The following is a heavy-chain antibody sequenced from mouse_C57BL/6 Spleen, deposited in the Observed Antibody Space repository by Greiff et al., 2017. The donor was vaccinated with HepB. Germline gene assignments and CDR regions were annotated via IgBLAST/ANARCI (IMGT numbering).Heavy chain of an antibody. J-gene: IGHJ4*01. D-gene: IGHD1-1*01. Sequence: EVKLMESGGGLVQPGGSLSLSCAASGFTFTDYYMSWVRQPPGKALEWLGFIRNKANGYTTEYSASVKGRFTISRDNSQSILYLQMNALRAEDSATYYCASNSDYDGSSPCYAMDYWGQGTSVTVSS. V-gene: IGHV7-3*01. CDR1: GFTFTDYY. CDR3: ASNSDYDGSSPCYAMDY. CDR2: IRNKANGYTT.